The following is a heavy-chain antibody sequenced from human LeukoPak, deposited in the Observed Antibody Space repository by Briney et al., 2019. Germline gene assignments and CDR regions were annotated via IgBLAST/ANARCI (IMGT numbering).Heavy chain of an antibody. V-gene: IGHV4-4*09. Sequence: SETLSLTCTVSGGSISSYYWGWIRQPPGKGLEWIGYIYTSGSTNYNPSLQSRVTISVDTSKNQFSLKLSSVTAADTAVYYCARHLGRTTIAAYWGQGTLVTVSS. CDR2: IYTSGST. D-gene: IGHD6-6*01. CDR3: ARHLGRTTIAAY. CDR1: GGSISSYY. J-gene: IGHJ4*02.